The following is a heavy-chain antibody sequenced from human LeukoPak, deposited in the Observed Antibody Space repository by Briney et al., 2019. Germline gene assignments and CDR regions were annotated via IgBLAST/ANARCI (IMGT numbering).Heavy chain of an antibody. CDR3: ARGFNYYGSGSYWY. J-gene: IGHJ4*02. D-gene: IGHD3-10*01. V-gene: IGHV4-34*01. CDR2: INHSGST. CDR1: GGSFSGYY. Sequence: PSETLSLTCAVYGGSFSGYYWSWIRQPPGKGLEWIGEINHSGSTNYNPSLKSRVTISVDTSKNQFSLKLSSVTAADTAVYYCARGFNYYGSGSYWYWGQGTLVTVSS.